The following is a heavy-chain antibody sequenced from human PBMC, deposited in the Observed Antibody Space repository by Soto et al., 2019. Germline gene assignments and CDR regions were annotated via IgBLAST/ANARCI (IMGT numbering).Heavy chain of an antibody. Sequence: EVQLLESGGGLVQPGGSLRLSCAASGFTFNNYAMTWVRQAPGKGLEWVSAISGGGDTTSYADSVKGRFTVSRDGSKNTLYLQMSSLRAEDTALYYCAKGRGGSGSLTPRLDFWGQGNLVTVSS. J-gene: IGHJ4*02. CDR3: AKGRGGSGSLTPRLDF. CDR1: GFTFNNYA. CDR2: ISGGGDTT. D-gene: IGHD3-10*01. V-gene: IGHV3-23*01.